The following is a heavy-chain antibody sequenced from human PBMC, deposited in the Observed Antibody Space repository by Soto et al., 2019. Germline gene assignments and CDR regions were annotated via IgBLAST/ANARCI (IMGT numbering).Heavy chain of an antibody. V-gene: IGHV1-69*01. CDR3: ARSQCSSTSLEIDYYYYYGMDV. D-gene: IGHD2-2*01. CDR2: IIPISDTT. Sequence: QVQLVQSGAEVKKPGSSVKVSCKASGGTFSSYAISWVRQAPGHGLEWMGGIIPISDTTNYAQKFQGRVTVTAEESTSTAYMELSSLRSEDTAVYYCARSQCSSTSLEIDYYYYYGMDVWCQGTTVTVSS. J-gene: IGHJ6*02. CDR1: GGTFSSYA.